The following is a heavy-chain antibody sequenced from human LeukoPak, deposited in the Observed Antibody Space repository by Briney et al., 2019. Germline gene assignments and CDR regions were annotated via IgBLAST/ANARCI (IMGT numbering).Heavy chain of an antibody. CDR1: GGSFSGYY. CDR3: ARARRGIVVVTAIPYYYMDV. D-gene: IGHD2-21*02. V-gene: IGHV4-34*01. J-gene: IGHJ6*03. CDR2: INHSGST. Sequence: PSETLSLTCAVYGGSFSGYYWSWIRQPPGKGLEWIGEINHSGSTNYNPSLTSRVTISVDTSKNQFSLKLSSVTAADTAVYYCARARRGIVVVTAIPYYYMDVWGKGTTVTVSS.